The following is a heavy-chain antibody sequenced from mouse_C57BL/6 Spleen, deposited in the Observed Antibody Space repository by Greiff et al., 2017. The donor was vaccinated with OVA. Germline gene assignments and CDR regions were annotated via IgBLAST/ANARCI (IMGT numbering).Heavy chain of an antibody. J-gene: IGHJ1*03. CDR3: ASFGSSYLYWYFDV. V-gene: IGHV3-6*01. D-gene: IGHD1-1*01. Sequence: EVKLMESGPGLVKPSQSLSLTCSVTGYSITSGYYWNWIRQFPGNKLEWMGYISYDGSNNYNPSLKNRISIIRDTSKNQFFLKLNSVTTEDTATYYCASFGSSYLYWYFDVWAQGPRSPSPQ. CDR1: GYSITSGYY. CDR2: ISYDGSN.